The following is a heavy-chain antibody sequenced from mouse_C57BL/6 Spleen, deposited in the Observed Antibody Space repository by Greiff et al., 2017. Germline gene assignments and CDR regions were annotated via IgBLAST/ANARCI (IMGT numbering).Heavy chain of an antibody. J-gene: IGHJ1*03. CDR2: IYPGDGDT. V-gene: IGHV1-80*01. Sequence: QVQLKQSGAELVKPGASVKISCKASGYAFSSYWMNWVKQRPGKGLEWIGQIYPGDGDTNYNGKFKGKATLTADKSSSTAYMQLSSLTSEDSAVYFCARYGYGSSYWWYFDVWGTGTTVTVSS. CDR3: ARYGYGSSYWWYFDV. CDR1: GYAFSSYW. D-gene: IGHD1-1*01.